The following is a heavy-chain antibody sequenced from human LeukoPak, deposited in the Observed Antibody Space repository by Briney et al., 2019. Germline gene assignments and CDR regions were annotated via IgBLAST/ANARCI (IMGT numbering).Heavy chain of an antibody. CDR2: INPNSGGT. CDR3: AREEGYCSGGNCYSVHV. CDR1: GYTFTGFY. V-gene: IGHV1-2*02. Sequence: ASVKVSCKASGYTFTGFYMDWVRQAPGQGLEGMGWINPNSGGTNYAQKFQGRVTMTRDTSISTAYMELSRLRSDDTAVYYCAREEGYCSGGNCYSVHVWGQGTLVTVSS. J-gene: IGHJ4*02. D-gene: IGHD2-15*01.